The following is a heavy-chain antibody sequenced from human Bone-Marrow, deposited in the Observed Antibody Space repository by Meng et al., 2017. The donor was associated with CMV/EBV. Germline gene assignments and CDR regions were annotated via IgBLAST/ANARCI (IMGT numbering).Heavy chain of an antibody. J-gene: IGHJ4*02. CDR3: ARDPVVSGDYYFDY. V-gene: IGHV3-7*01. CDR1: GFIFSSYW. D-gene: IGHD2-15*01. Sequence: GGSLRLSCAASGFIFSSYWMSWVRQAPGKGLEWVANIKQDGTEKYYVDSVKGRFTIYRDNNKNSLYLQMNSLRAEDTAVYYCARDPVVSGDYYFDYWGQGKLVTVSS. CDR2: IKQDGTEK.